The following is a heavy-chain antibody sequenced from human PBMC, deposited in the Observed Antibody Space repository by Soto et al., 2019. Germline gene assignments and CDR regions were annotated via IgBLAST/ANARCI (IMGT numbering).Heavy chain of an antibody. CDR2: IYYSGST. D-gene: IGHD4-4*01. Sequence: LSLTCTVSGGSISSYYWSWIRQPPGKGLEWIGYIYYSGSTNYNPSLKSRVTISVDTSKNQFSLKLSSVTAADTAVYYCAREVRVTTPKFYYYYGMDVWGQGTTVTVSS. CDR1: GGSISSYY. J-gene: IGHJ6*02. CDR3: AREVRVTTPKFYYYYGMDV. V-gene: IGHV4-59*01.